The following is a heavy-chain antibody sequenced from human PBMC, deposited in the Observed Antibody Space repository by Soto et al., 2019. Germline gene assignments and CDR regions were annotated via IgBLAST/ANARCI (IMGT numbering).Heavy chain of an antibody. CDR3: ARGPESCDF. CDR2: ISYDGSEK. CDR1: GFTFSTFS. V-gene: IGHV3-30*04. J-gene: IGHJ4*02. Sequence: QVQLVESGGGVVQPGRSLRLSCATSGFTFSTFSMHWVRQAPGKGLEWVAHISYDGSEKDYADSVKGRFTISRDNSDNTLFLQMNSLTSEDTGVYSCARGPESCDFWGQGTLVTVPS.